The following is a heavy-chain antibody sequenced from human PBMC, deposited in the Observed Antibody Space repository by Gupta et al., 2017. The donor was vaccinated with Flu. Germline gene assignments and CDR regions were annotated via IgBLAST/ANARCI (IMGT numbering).Heavy chain of an antibody. CDR1: GLTFRSAW. CDR2: IKSEDDGGAR. Sequence: DVQLVQSGGGFVRPGGSLRLSCAASGLTFRSAWVGWVRQAPGKGLEWVARIKSEDDGGARDYAAAVKDRFIISRDDSRDMVFLQMNSLKTEDTGIYYCTPPSRGEYYLGMDLWGQGTTVIVSS. J-gene: IGHJ6*02. CDR3: TPPSRGEYYLGMDL. D-gene: IGHD3-10*01. V-gene: IGHV3-15*01.